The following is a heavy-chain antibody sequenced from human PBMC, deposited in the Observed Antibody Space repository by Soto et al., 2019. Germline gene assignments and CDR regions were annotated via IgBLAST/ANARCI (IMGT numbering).Heavy chain of an antibody. CDR3: ARGNMDV. Sequence: TGGSLRLSCAASAFTLSKFAMHWVRQAPGKGLEWVAVTSKDGINTYYAGAVKGRFTISRDNSKSTMYLQMNSLRTEDTAMYYCARGNMDVWGQGTTVTVS. D-gene: IGHD1-1*01. J-gene: IGHJ6*02. V-gene: IGHV3-30-3*01. CDR2: TSKDGINT. CDR1: AFTLSKFA.